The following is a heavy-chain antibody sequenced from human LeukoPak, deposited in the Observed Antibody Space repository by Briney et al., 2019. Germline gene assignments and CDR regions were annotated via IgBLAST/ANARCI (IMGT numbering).Heavy chain of an antibody. V-gene: IGHV4-61*02. J-gene: IGHJ5*02. CDR1: GGSISSGSYP. Sequence: SETLSLTCTVSGGSISSGSYPWSWIRQPAGKGLEWIGRIYTSGSTNYNPSLKSRVTMPVDTSKNQFSLKLSSVTAADTAVYYCAGSVVVTANWFDPWGQGTLVTVSS. D-gene: IGHD2-21*02. CDR3: AGSVVVTANWFDP. CDR2: IYTSGST.